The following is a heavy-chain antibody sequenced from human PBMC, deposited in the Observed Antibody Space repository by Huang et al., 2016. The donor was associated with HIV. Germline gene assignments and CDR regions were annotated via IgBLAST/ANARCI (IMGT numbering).Heavy chain of an antibody. CDR3: ARHRTSSYIDS. D-gene: IGHD3-10*01. Sequence: QLQLQQSGPGLVKPSETLSLTCSVSGGSISSCGYYWEWIRQPPGKGLECVGSIFYTGTVYYNPSLKSRATISIDTSENRFSLNLTSVTAADTALYFCARHRTSSYIDSWGRGSLVTVSS. V-gene: IGHV4-39*01. CDR2: IFYTGTV. J-gene: IGHJ4*03. CDR1: GGSISSCGYY.